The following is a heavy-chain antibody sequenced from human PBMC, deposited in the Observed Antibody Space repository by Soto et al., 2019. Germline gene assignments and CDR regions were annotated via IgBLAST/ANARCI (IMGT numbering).Heavy chain of an antibody. V-gene: IGHV3-23*01. CDR3: AKFRDILTGYVSYYYYYMDV. Sequence: GGSLRLSCAASGFTFSSYAMSWVRQAPGKGLEWVSAISGSGGSTYYADSVKGRFTISRDNSKNTLYLQMNSLRAEDTAVYYCAKFRDILTGYVSYYYYYMDVWGKGTTVTVSS. J-gene: IGHJ6*03. CDR1: GFTFSSYA. CDR2: ISGSGGST. D-gene: IGHD3-9*01.